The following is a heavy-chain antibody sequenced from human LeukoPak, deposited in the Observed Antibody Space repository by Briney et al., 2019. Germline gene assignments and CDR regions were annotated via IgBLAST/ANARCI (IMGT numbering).Heavy chain of an antibody. D-gene: IGHD3-22*01. J-gene: IGHJ5*02. V-gene: IGHV1-69*06. Sequence: SVKVSCKASGGTFSSYAISWVRQAPGQGLEWMGGIIPIFGTANYAQKFQGRVTITADKSTSTAYMELSSLRSEDTAVYYCASLVGGITMIPEDPNWFDPWGQGTLVTVSS. CDR2: IIPIFGTA. CDR3: ASLVGGITMIPEDPNWFDP. CDR1: GGTFSSYA.